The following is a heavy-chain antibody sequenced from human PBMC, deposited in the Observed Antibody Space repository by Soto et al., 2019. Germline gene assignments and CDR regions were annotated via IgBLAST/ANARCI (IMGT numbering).Heavy chain of an antibody. V-gene: IGHV3-23*01. D-gene: IGHD3-10*01. CDR1: GFTFSSYA. J-gene: IGHJ6*03. Sequence: PGGSLRLSCAASGFTFSSYAMSWVRQAPGKGLEWVSAISGSGGSTYYADSVKGRFTISRDNSKNTLYLQMNSLRAEDTAVYYCAKVLDYYGSGSYYFYYYYYMDVWGKGTTVTVSS. CDR2: ISGSGGST. CDR3: AKVLDYYGSGSYYFYYYYYMDV.